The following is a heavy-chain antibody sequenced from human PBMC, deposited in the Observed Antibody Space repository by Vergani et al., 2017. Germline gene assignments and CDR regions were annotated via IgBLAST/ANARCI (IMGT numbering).Heavy chain of an antibody. CDR1: GGTFSSYT. CDR3: AGMVRGDHEFDP. CDR2: IIPILGIA. Sequence: QVQLVQSGAEVKKPGSSVKVSCKASGGTFSSYTISWVRQAPGQGLEWMGRIIPILGIANYAQKFQGRVTITADKSTSTAYMELSSLRSEDTAVYYCAGMVRGDHEFDPWGQGTTVTVSS. J-gene: IGHJ6*02. V-gene: IGHV1-69*02. D-gene: IGHD3-10*01.